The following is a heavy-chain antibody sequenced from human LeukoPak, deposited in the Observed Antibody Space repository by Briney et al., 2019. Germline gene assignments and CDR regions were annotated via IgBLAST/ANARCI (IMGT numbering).Heavy chain of an antibody. V-gene: IGHV1-69*05. CDR1: GGTFCSYA. J-gene: IGHJ4*02. Sequence: GSSEKVSCKAFGGTFCSYAISWVRQAPGQELEWMGGIIPIFGTANYTQKFQGRVTITTDESTSTAYMELSSLRSEDTAVYYCARSVGATANDCWGQGTLVSVP. CDR3: ARSVGATANDC. CDR2: IIPIFGTA. D-gene: IGHD1-26*01.